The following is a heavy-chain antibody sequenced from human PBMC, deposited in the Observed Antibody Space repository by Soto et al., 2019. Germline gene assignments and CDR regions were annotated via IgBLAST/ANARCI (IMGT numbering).Heavy chain of an antibody. Sequence: SETLSLTCSVSGGSVSDKTYYWSWIRQPPGKRLEWIGYVYYSGTTNYNPSLESRVTISVDLSKNRFSLRLSSVTTADTALYYCARTTAVPNTLRSRYFFDYWGQGTLVTVSS. J-gene: IGHJ4*02. CDR1: GGSVSDKTYY. V-gene: IGHV4-61*01. D-gene: IGHD4-17*01. CDR3: ARTTAVPNTLRSRYFFDY. CDR2: VYYSGTT.